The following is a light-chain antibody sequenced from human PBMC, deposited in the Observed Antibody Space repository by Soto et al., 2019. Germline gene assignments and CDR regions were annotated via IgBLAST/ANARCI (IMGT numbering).Light chain of an antibody. J-gene: IGLJ1*01. CDR3: SSHTSVNTRV. CDR2: EVT. V-gene: IGLV2-14*01. CDR1: NNDVVSYDY. Sequence: QSVLTQPASVSGSPGQSIAISCTGTNNDVVSYDYVSWYQQHPDKAPKLMIYEVTQRPSGVFNRFSGSKSGNTASLTISGLQAEDEADYYCSSHTSVNTRVFGTGTKVTVL.